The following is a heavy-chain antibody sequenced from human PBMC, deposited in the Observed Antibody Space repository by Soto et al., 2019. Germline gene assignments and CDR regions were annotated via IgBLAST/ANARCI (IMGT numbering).Heavy chain of an antibody. V-gene: IGHV6-1*01. J-gene: IGHJ6*02. CDR3: ARGGGRGIAAAGTGYYYYYGMDV. D-gene: IGHD6-13*01. CDR1: GDSVSSNSAA. CDR2: TYYRSKWYN. Sequence: SQTLSLTCAISGDSVSSNSAAWNWIRQSPSRGLEWLGRTYYRSKWYNDYAVSVKSRITINPDTSKNQFSLQLNSATPEDTAVYYCARGGGRGIAAAGTGYYYYYGMDVWGQGTTVTVSS.